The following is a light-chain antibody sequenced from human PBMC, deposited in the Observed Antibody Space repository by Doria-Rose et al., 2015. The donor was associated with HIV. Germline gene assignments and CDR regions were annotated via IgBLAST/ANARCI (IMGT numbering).Light chain of an antibody. Sequence: TLSCRASQSVSSNLAWYQQKPGQAPRLLIYDASNRATGIPARFSGSGSGTDFTLTISSLEPEDFAVHFCQQRSNWPPIFTFGPGTKVDI. CDR2: DAS. CDR1: QSVSSN. CDR3: QQRSNWPPIFT. V-gene: IGKV3-11*01. J-gene: IGKJ3*01.